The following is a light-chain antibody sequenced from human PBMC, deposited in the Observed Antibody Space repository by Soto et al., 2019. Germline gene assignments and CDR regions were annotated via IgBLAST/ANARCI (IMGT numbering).Light chain of an antibody. CDR2: KAS. CDR3: QQYNSYPWT. V-gene: IGKV1-5*03. Sequence: DIQMTQSPSTLSASVGDRVTITCRASQSISSWLAWYQQKPGKAPKLLNYKASSLESGVPSRFSGSGSGTEFTLTISSLQPDDVAPYYCQQYNSYPWTFGQGTKVEIK. CDR1: QSISSW. J-gene: IGKJ1*01.